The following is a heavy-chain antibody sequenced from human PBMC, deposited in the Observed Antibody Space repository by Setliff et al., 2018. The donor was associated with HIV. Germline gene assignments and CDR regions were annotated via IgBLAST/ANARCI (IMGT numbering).Heavy chain of an antibody. CDR2: IHYDERT. CDR1: GDSASNSRYY. D-gene: IGHD6-6*01. V-gene: IGHV4-39*02. Sequence: SETLSLTCTVSGDSASNSRYYWAWIRQPPGKGLEYIGSIHYDERTYYNPSLKSRVTISLDTSKNQFSLNLTSVTAADTAVYYCAREDSSYHYFDYWGQGMLVTVSS. CDR3: AREDSSYHYFDY. J-gene: IGHJ4*02.